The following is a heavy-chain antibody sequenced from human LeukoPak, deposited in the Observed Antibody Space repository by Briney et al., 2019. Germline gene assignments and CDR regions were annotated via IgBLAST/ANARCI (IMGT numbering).Heavy chain of an antibody. CDR3: TTDDDYGSGSYSF. Sequence: GGSLRLSCAASGFTFSNARMSWVRQAPGKGLEWVGRIKSKTDGGTTDYAAPVKGRFTISRDDSKNTLYLQMNSLKTEDTAVYYCTTDDDYGSGSYSFWGQGTLVTVSS. CDR2: IKSKTDGGTT. CDR1: GFTFSNAR. J-gene: IGHJ4*02. D-gene: IGHD3-10*01. V-gene: IGHV3-15*01.